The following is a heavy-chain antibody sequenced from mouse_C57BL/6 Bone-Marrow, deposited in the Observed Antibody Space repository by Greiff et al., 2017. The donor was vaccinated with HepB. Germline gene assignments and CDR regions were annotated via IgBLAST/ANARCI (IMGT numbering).Heavy chain of an antibody. V-gene: IGHV7-1*01. CDR1: GFTFSDFY. D-gene: IGHD1-1*01. CDR3: ARDACDYYGSSHGYFDV. Sequence: EVQGVDSGGGLVQSGRSLRLSCATSGFTFSDFYMEWVRQAPGKGLEWIAASRNKANDYTTEYSASVKGRFIVSRDTSQSILYLQMNALRAEDTAIYYCARDACDYYGSSHGYFDVWGTGTTVTVSS. CDR2: SRNKANDYTT. J-gene: IGHJ1*03.